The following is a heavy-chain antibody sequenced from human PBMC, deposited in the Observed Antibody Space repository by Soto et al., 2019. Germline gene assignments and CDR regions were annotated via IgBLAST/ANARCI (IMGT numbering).Heavy chain of an antibody. CDR3: ARDGYNWNYIYYYYGMDV. Sequence: SETLSLTCTVSGGSISSYYWSWIRQPAGKGLEWIGRIYTSGSTNYNPSLKSRVTMSVDTSKNQFSLKLSSVTAADTAVYYCARDGYNWNYIYYYYGMDVWGQGTAVTVS. CDR2: IYTSGST. J-gene: IGHJ6*02. V-gene: IGHV4-4*07. D-gene: IGHD1-7*01. CDR1: GGSISSYY.